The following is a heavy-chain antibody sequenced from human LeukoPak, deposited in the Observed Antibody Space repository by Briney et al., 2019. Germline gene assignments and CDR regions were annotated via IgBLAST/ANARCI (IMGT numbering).Heavy chain of an antibody. Sequence: PSQTLSLTCTVSGGSISSGGYYWSWIRQHPGKGLEWIGYIYYSGTTYYNPSLKSRVTISVDTSKNQFSLKLSSVTAADTAVYYCAREGEVIVTDNLFYWGQGTLVTVSS. CDR1: GGSISSGGYY. CDR3: AREGEVIVTDNLFY. D-gene: IGHD2-21*01. J-gene: IGHJ4*02. V-gene: IGHV4-31*03. CDR2: IYYSGTT.